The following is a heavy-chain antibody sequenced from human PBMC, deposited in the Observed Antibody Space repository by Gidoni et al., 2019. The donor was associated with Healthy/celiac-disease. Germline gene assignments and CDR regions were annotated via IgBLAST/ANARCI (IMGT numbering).Heavy chain of an antibody. J-gene: IGHJ2*01. CDR3: ARPSSTVTMGGVVWYFDL. CDR1: GGSIRSSSYY. CDR2: IYYSGST. Sequence: QLQLQESGPGLVKPSETLSLTCTVSGGSIRSSSYYWGWIRQPPGKGLEWIGSIYYSGSTYYNPSLKSRVTISVDTSKNQFSLKLSSVTAADTAVYYCARPSSTVTMGGVVWYFDLWGRGTLVTVSS. D-gene: IGHD4-17*01. V-gene: IGHV4-39*01.